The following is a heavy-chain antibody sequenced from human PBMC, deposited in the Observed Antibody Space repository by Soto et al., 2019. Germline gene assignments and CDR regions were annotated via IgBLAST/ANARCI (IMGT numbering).Heavy chain of an antibody. CDR2: ITPFNGNT. V-gene: IGHV1-45*02. Sequence: SVKVSCKASGYTFTYRYLHWVRQAPGQALEWMGWITPFNGNTNYAQKFQDRVTITRDRSMSTAYMELSSLRSEDTAMYYCASTYCSGGSCPFDPWGQGTLVTVSS. D-gene: IGHD2-15*01. CDR1: GYTFTYRY. CDR3: ASTYCSGGSCPFDP. J-gene: IGHJ5*02.